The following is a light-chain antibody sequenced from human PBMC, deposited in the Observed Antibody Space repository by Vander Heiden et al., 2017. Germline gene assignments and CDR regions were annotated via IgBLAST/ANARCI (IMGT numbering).Light chain of an antibody. CDR3: QQSHNTPWT. V-gene: IGKV1-39*01. CDR1: DPISSY. Sequence: DIQMTQSPSSLSAAVGDRVSITCRATDPISSYLSWYQQKPGKAPKLLINVASDLQSGVPSRFSGSGSGTDFTLTISRLQREDFATYYCQQSHNTPWTFGQGTKVEIK. CDR2: VAS. J-gene: IGKJ1*01.